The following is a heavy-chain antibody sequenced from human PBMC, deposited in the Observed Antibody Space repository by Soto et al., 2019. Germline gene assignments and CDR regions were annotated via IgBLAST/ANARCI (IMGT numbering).Heavy chain of an antibody. D-gene: IGHD2-15*01. Sequence: ASVKVSCKASGYTFTGYYMHWVRQAPGQGLEWMGWINPNSGGTNYAQKFQGWVTMTRDTSISTAYMELSRLRSDDTAVYYCARGPTALVVVAATSSWYFDLWGRGTLVTVSS. CDR3: ARGPTALVVVAATSSWYFDL. CDR2: INPNSGGT. CDR1: GYTFTGYY. V-gene: IGHV1-2*04. J-gene: IGHJ2*01.